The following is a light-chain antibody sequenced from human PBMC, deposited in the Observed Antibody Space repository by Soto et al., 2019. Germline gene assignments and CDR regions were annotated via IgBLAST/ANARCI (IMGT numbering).Light chain of an antibody. CDR1: QRFSSSY. Sequence: EIVLTQSPGTLSLSPGERATLSCRASQRFSSSYLAWYQQKPGQAPRLLIYGASSRATGIPERFIGSGSGTDFSLTISRLEPEDFVVYYCQQYGSSPRFTFGPGTKVDIK. CDR2: GAS. V-gene: IGKV3-20*01. J-gene: IGKJ3*01. CDR3: QQYGSSPRFT.